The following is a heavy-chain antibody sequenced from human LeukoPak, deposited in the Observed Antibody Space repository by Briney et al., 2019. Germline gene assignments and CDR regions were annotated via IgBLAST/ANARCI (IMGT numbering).Heavy chain of an antibody. CDR2: IYYSGST. D-gene: IGHD3-16*01. CDR1: GGPISSYY. J-gene: IGHJ3*02. CDR3: ARAGWDYGAAFDI. Sequence: SETLSLTCTVSGGPISSYYWSWIRQPPGKGLEWIGYIYYSGSTNYNPSLKSRVTISVDTSKNQFSLKLSSVTAADTAVYYCARAGWDYGAAFDIWGQGTMVTVSS. V-gene: IGHV4-59*01.